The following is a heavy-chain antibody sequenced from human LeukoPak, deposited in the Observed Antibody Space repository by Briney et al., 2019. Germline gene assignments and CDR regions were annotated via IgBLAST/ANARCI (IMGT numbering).Heavy chain of an antibody. J-gene: IGHJ4*02. CDR3: ARVTGYIVEDYFDY. CDR1: SGSIFSSNW. CDR2: IFHSGST. Sequence: PSETLSLTCAVSSGSIFSSNWWSWVRQPPGKGLEWIGQIFHSGSTSYSPSLKSRVTISVDKSKNQFSLKLISVTAADTAVYYCARVTGYIVEDYFDYWGQGTLVTVSS. V-gene: IGHV4-4*02. D-gene: IGHD3-22*01.